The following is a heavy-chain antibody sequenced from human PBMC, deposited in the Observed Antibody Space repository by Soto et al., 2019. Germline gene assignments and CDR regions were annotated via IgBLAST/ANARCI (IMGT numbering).Heavy chain of an antibody. CDR2: IYYSGST. CDR3: ARHGYNYGGGYFDY. V-gene: IGHV4-39*01. D-gene: IGHD5-18*01. J-gene: IGHJ4*02. CDR1: GGSISSSSFH. Sequence: PSETLSLTCTVSGGSISSSSFHWGWIRQPPGKGLEWIGSIYYSGSTYYSPSLKSRVTISVDTSKNQSSLKLSSVTAADTAVFYCARHGYNYGGGYFDYWGQGTLVT.